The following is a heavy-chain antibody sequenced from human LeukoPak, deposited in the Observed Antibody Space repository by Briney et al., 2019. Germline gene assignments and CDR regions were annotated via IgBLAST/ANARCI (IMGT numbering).Heavy chain of an antibody. V-gene: IGHV1-18*01. CDR2: ISAYNGNT. Sequence: ASVKVSCKASGYTFTSYGISWVRQAPGQGLEWMGWISAYNGNTNYAQKLQGRVTITRNTSISTAYMELSSLRSEDTAVYYCAREYYYYYMDVWGKGTTVTVSS. CDR3: AREYYYYYMDV. CDR1: GYTFTSYG. J-gene: IGHJ6*03.